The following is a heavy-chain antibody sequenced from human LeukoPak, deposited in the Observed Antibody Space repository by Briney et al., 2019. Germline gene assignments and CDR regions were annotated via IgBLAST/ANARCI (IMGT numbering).Heavy chain of an antibody. CDR3: ARHKGPLKEGLAVANDI. Sequence: GESLKISYKGSGYSFTSYWIGWVRQMPGKGLEWMGIIYPGDSDTRYSPSFQGQVTISADKSISTAYLQRNTLKASDTAMYYCARHKGPLKEGLAVANDIWGQGTMVTVSS. CDR2: IYPGDSDT. D-gene: IGHD6-19*01. CDR1: GYSFTSYW. V-gene: IGHV5-51*01. J-gene: IGHJ3*02.